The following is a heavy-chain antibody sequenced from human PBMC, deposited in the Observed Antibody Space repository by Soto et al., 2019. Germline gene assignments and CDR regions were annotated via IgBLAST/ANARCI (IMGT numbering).Heavy chain of an antibody. Sequence: PGGSLRLSCAASGFTFSNYGMHWVRQAPGKGLEWVAIIWYDGSNKYYADSVRGRFTISRDNSKNTVHLQMNSLRAEDTAMYYCAAGEPLHYRGQGTLVTVPS. J-gene: IGHJ4*02. CDR1: GFTFSNYG. CDR2: IWYDGSNK. D-gene: IGHD3-10*01. CDR3: AAGEPLHY. V-gene: IGHV3-33*01.